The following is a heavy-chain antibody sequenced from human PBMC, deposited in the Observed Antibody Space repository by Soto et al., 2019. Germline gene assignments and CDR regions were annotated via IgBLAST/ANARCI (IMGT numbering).Heavy chain of an antibody. Sequence: PAGSLRLSCAASGFTFSSYSMNWVRQAPGKGLEWVSYISSSSSTIYYADSVKGRFTISRDNAKNSLYLQMNSLRAEDTPVYYGARRSKCNSCTFDYWGKGTLVTVCS. J-gene: IGHJ4*02. CDR1: GFTFSSYS. CDR2: ISSSSSTI. V-gene: IGHV3-48*01. CDR3: ARRSKCNSCTFDY. D-gene: IGHD4-4*01.